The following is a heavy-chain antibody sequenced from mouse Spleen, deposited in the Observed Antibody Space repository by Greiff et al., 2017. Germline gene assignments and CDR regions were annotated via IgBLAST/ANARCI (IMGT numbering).Heavy chain of an antibody. CDR1: GYTFTSYG. CDR2: IYPRSGNT. Sequence: VQVVESGAELARPGASVKLSCKASGYTFTSYGISWVKQRTGQGLEWIGEIYPRSGNTYYNEKFKGKATLTADKSSSTAYMELCSLTSEDSAVYFCASFAYWGQGTLVTVSA. V-gene: IGHV1-81*01. CDR3: ASFAY. J-gene: IGHJ3*01.